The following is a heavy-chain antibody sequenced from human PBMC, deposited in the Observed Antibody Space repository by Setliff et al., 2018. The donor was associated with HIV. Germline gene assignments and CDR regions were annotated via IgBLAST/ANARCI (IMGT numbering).Heavy chain of an antibody. J-gene: IGHJ6*03. CDR2: IHYSGSS. D-gene: IGHD3-3*01. CDR1: GGSISSYY. CDR3: ARGLSIFGVATPGFYSFMDV. Sequence: SETLSLTCTVSGGSISSYYWSWIRQPPGKGLEWIGYIHYSGSSNYNPSLKSRVSISLDTSKKQVSLKLNSVTAADTAVYYCARGLSIFGVATPGFYSFMDVWGKGTTVTVSS. V-gene: IGHV4-59*01.